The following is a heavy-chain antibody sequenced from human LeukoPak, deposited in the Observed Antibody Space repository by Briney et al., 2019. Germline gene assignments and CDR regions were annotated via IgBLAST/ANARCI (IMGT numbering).Heavy chain of an antibody. V-gene: IGHV1-2*02. CDR3: ARDPLAYCGGDCSLRH. CDR2: INPNSGGT. J-gene: IGHJ1*01. D-gene: IGHD2-21*02. Sequence: GASVKVSCKASGYTFTGYYMHWVRQAPGQGLEWMGWINPNSGGTNYAQKFQGRVTMTRDTSISTAYMELSRLRSDDTAVYYCARDPLAYCGGDCSLRHWGQGTLVTVSS. CDR1: GYTFTGYY.